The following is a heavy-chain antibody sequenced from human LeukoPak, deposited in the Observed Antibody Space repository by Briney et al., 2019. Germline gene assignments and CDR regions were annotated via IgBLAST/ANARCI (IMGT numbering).Heavy chain of an antibody. CDR1: GFTFSSYG. D-gene: IGHD6-13*01. J-gene: IGHJ4*02. Sequence: GGSLRLSCAASGFTFSSYGMHWVRQAPGKGLEWVAVISCDGSNKYYADSVKGRFTISRDNSKNTLYLQMNSLRAEDTAVYYCAKDAGYSSSWGGDYWGQGTLVTVSS. V-gene: IGHV3-30*18. CDR2: ISCDGSNK. CDR3: AKDAGYSSSWGGDY.